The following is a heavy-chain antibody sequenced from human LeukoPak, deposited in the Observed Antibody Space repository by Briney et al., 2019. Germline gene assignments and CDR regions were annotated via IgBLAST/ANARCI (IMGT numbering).Heavy chain of an antibody. V-gene: IGHV1-8*01. CDR3: ARGDELRYFDWLLWTTGHYYGMDV. J-gene: IGHJ6*02. D-gene: IGHD3-9*01. Sequence: ASVKVSCKASGYTFTSYDINWVRQATGQGLEWMGWMNPNSGNTGYAQKFQGRVTMTRNTSISTAYMELSSLRSEDTAVYYCARGDELRYFDWLLWTTGHYYGMDVWGQGTTVTVSS. CDR1: GYTFTSYD. CDR2: MNPNSGNT.